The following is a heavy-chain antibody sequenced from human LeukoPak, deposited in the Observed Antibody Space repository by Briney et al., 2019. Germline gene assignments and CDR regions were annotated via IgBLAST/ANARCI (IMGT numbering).Heavy chain of an antibody. J-gene: IGHJ4*02. D-gene: IGHD3-10*01. CDR1: GYTFTSYG. CDR3: ARALLWFGEPSHIDY. V-gene: IGHV1-18*01. CDR2: ITAYNDNT. Sequence: ASVKVSCKASGYTFTSYGISWVRQAPGQGLEWMGWITAYNDNTNYAQKLQGRVTMATDTSTSTAYMELRSLRSDDTAVYYCARALLWFGEPSHIDYWGQGTLVTASS.